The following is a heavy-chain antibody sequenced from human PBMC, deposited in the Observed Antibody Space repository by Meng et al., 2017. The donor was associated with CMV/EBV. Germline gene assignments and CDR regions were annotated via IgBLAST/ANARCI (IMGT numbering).Heavy chain of an antibody. J-gene: IGHJ6*02. CDR1: GFTISSNY. CDR2: IYSGGSI. CDR3: ARWDIVTTFRKDYYYYGMDV. Sequence: GGSLRLSCAASGFTISSNYMTWVRQAPGKGLEWVSLIYSGGSIYYADSVKGRFTISRDNSKNTLFLQMNSLRAEDTAVYYCARWDIVTTFRKDYYYYGMDVWGQGTTVTVSS. V-gene: IGHV3-53*01. D-gene: IGHD5-12*01.